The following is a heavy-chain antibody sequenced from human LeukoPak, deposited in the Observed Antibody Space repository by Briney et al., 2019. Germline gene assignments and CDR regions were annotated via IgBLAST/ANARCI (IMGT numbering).Heavy chain of an antibody. D-gene: IGHD3-9*01. Sequence: GGSLRLSCAASGFTFSDYYMSWIRQAPGKGLDWVSYISSSGSTIYYADSVKGRFTISRDNAKNSLYLQMNSLRAEDTAVYYCARYPYYDILTGYQYYYYYYGMDVWGQGTTVTVSS. V-gene: IGHV3-11*01. CDR3: ARYPYYDILTGYQYYYYYYGMDV. CDR1: GFTFSDYY. CDR2: ISSSGSTI. J-gene: IGHJ6*02.